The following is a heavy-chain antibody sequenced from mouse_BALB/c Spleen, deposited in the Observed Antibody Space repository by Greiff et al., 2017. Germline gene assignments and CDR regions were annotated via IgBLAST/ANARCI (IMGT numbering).Heavy chain of an antibody. J-gene: IGHJ3*01. CDR2: INPSTGYT. V-gene: IGHV1-7*01. Sequence: QVQLQQSGAELAKPGASVKMSCKASGYTFTSYWMHWVKQRPGQGLEWIGYINPSTGYTEYNQKFKDKATLTADKSSSTAYMQLSSLTSEDSAVYYCAPRPPITTGFAYWGQGTLVTVSA. D-gene: IGHD1-1*01. CDR3: APRPPITTGFAY. CDR1: GYTFTSYW.